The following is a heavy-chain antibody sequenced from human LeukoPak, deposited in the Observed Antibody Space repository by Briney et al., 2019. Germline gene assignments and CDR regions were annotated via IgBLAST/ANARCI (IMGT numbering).Heavy chain of an antibody. CDR1: GFTFSSHW. CDR2: IKTDGSRT. CDR3: VREDYNDSGWYFDL. D-gene: IGHD4-17*01. V-gene: IGHV3-74*01. Sequence: PGGSLRLSCAASGFTFSSHWMHWVSQAPGKGLVWVSRIKTDGSRTTYAGSVKGRFTISRDNAKNTLYLQMNSLRAEDTAVYYCVREDYNDSGWYFDLWGRGTLVTVSS. J-gene: IGHJ2*01.